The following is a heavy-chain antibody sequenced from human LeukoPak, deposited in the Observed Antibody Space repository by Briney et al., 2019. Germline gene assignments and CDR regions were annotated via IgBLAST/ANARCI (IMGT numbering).Heavy chain of an antibody. CDR1: GFTVSSNY. J-gene: IGHJ5*02. CDR2: IYSGGST. V-gene: IGHV3-66*02. CDR3: ARAGSGRLYNWFDP. D-gene: IGHD6-19*01. Sequence: SGGSLRLSCAASGFTVSSNYMSWVRPAPGKGLEWVSVIYSGGSTYYADSVKGRFTISRDNSKNTLYLQMNNLRAEDTAVYYCARAGSGRLYNWFDPWGQGTLVTVSS.